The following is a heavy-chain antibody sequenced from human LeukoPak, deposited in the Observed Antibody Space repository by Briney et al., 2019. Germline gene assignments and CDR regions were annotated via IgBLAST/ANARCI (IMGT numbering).Heavy chain of an antibody. D-gene: IGHD6-13*01. Sequence: PSETLSLTCTVSGGSISSYYWSWIRQPPGKGLEWIGYIYYSGGTNYNPSLKSRVTISVDTSKNQFSLKLSSVAAADTAVYYCARGRYSIHWYFDLWGRGTLVTVSS. CDR2: IYYSGGT. CDR1: GGSISSYY. CDR3: ARGRYSIHWYFDL. J-gene: IGHJ2*01. V-gene: IGHV4-59*01.